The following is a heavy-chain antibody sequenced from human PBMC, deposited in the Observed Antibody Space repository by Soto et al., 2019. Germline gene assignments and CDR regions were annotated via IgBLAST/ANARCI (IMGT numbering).Heavy chain of an antibody. CDR1: GGYFNDNY. D-gene: IGHD3-10*01. V-gene: IGHV4-34*01. CDR2: ISRSGTT. J-gene: IGHJ5*02. CDR3: ATSLWFGTQVEL. Sequence: QVQLQQWGAGLLKPSETLSLSCAVYGGYFNDNYYTWFRQPPGKGLEWIGEISRSGTTTYIPSLKSRASISFDASKTQVSLKVTSVTAAATAVYYCATSLWFGTQVELWGQGALVTVSS.